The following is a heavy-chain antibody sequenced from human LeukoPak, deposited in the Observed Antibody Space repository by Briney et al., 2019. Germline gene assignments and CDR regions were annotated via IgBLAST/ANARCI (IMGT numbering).Heavy chain of an antibody. V-gene: IGHV4-34*01. CDR2: INHSGST. CDR1: GGSFSGCY. CDR3: ARVRGVMVGDYFDY. J-gene: IGHJ4*02. Sequence: SETLSLTCGVYGGSFSGCYWSWIRQPPGKGLEWIGEINHSGSTNYSPSLKSRVTVSVDTSKNQFSLKLSSVTAADTAVYYCARVRGVMVGDYFDYWGQGTLVTVSS. D-gene: IGHD3-10*01.